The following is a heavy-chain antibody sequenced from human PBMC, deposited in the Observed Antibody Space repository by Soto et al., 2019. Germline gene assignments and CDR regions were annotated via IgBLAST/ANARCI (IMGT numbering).Heavy chain of an antibody. D-gene: IGHD3-10*01. CDR1: GYNLMPYG. Sequence: SVKVSCKASGYNLMPYGVNWVRQAPGQGLEWMGWISPWKGNTNYAQSLQGRVTMTTDTSTSTAYMELRSLTSDDTAVYYCARDLDPSGSYYTDYWGQ. CDR3: ARDLDPSGSYYTDY. J-gene: IGHJ4*01. V-gene: IGHV1-18*04. CDR2: ISPWKGNT.